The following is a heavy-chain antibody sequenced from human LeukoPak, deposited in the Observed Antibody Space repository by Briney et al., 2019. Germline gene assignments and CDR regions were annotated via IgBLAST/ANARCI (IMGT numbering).Heavy chain of an antibody. D-gene: IGHD6-6*01. V-gene: IGHV1-8*01. J-gene: IGHJ4*02. CDR3: ARADGYSSSPFDY. CDR2: MNPNSGNT. Sequence: GASVKVSCKASGYTFTSYDINWVRQATGQGLEWMGWMNPNSGNTGYTQKFQGRVTMTRNTSISTAYMELSSLRSEDTAVYYCARADGYSSSPFDYWGQRTLVTVSS. CDR1: GYTFTSYD.